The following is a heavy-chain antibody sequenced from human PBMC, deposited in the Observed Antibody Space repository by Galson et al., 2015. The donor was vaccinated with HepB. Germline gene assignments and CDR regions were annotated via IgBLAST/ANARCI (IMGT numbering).Heavy chain of an antibody. CDR3: ATDPSPEGRYYFDY. CDR2: IIPLFGAA. J-gene: IGHJ4*02. CDR1: GGTFNNYA. Sequence: SVKVSCKASGGTFNNYAITWVRRAPGQGLEWMGGIIPLFGAANYAQKFQGRVTITADESTGTAYMELSSLRSEDTAVYYCATDPSPEGRYYFDYWGQETLVTVSS. D-gene: IGHD2-2*01. V-gene: IGHV1-69*13.